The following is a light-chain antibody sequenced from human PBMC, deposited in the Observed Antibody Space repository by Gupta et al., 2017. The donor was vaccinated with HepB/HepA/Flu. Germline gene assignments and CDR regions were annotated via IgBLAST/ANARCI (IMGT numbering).Light chain of an antibody. V-gene: IGKV3-11*01. CDR2: DAS. CDR1: QSVSSY. J-gene: IGKJ5*01. Sequence: EIVLTQSPATLSLSPGERATLSCRASQSVSSYLAWYQQKPGQAPRLLIYDASNRATGIPARFSSSRSGTNFTLTISSLEPEDFAVDYCQQRSNWPPITFGQGTRLEIK. CDR3: QQRSNWPPIT.